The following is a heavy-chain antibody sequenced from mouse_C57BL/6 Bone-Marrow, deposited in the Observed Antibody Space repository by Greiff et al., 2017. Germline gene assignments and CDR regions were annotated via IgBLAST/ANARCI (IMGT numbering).Heavy chain of an antibody. J-gene: IGHJ3*01. CDR1: GYTFTGYW. D-gene: IGHD2-4*01. Sequence: QVQLKQSGAELMKPGASVKLSCKATGYTFTGYWIEWVKQRPGHGLEWIGEILPGSGSTNYNEKFKGKATFTADTSSNTAYMQLSNLTTEDSAIYYCATLGGYDYDGAAWFAYWGQGTLVTVSA. CDR2: ILPGSGST. V-gene: IGHV1-9*01. CDR3: ATLGGYDYDGAAWFAY.